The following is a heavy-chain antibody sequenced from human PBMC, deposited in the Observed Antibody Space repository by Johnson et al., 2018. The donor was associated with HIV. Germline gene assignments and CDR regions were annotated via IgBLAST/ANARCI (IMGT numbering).Heavy chain of an antibody. Sequence: QMQLVESGGGVVQPGRSLRLSCAASGFTFSSYAMHWVRQAPGKGLEWVAVISYDGSNKHYADSVKGRFTISRDNSKNTLYLQMNSLRVEDTAVYYCASEVRGVLDIWGQGTMVTVSS. CDR2: ISYDGSNK. J-gene: IGHJ3*02. D-gene: IGHD3-10*01. CDR3: ASEVRGVLDI. CDR1: GFTFSSYA. V-gene: IGHV3-30*14.